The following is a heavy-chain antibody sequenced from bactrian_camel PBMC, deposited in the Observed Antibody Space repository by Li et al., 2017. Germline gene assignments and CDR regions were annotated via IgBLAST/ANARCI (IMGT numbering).Heavy chain of an antibody. CDR3: AAQDRSHSCTDGGNWLAMSAIYNY. Sequence: HVQLVESGGGSVQAGGSLTLSCQGSGYSDSSAYMGWFRQAPGKRREGVASVDANGRTNYADSVKGRFTISKDNTKNIQYLQMNSLKPEDTAMYYCAAQDRSHSCTDGGNWLAMSAIYNYYGQGTQVTVS. CDR1: GYSDSSAY. V-gene: IGHV3S1*01. J-gene: IGHJ4*01. D-gene: IGHD6*01. CDR2: VDANGRT.